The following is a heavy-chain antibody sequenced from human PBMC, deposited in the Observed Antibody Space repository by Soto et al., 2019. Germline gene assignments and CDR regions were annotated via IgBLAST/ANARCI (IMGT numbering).Heavy chain of an antibody. CDR2: IFYSGIT. CDR1: GGSISSSSYY. CDR3: ARQQYGSGSYYDFDY. J-gene: IGHJ4*02. Sequence: SETLSLTCTVSGGSISSSSYYWVWIRQPPGKGLEWIGNIFYSGITYYNPSLRSRVTISLDTSKNQFSLKLSSVTAADTAVYYCARQQYGSGSYYDFDYWGQGTLVTVSS. V-gene: IGHV4-39*01. D-gene: IGHD3-10*01.